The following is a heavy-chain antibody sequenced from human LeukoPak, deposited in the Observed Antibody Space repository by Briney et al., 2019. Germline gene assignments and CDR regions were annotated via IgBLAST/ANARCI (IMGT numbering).Heavy chain of an antibody. J-gene: IGHJ4*02. V-gene: IGHV3-21*01. CDR2: ISGSSSYI. CDR1: GFTFSSYS. Sequence: GGSLRLSXAASGFTFSSYSMNWIRQAPGKGLEWVSSISGSSSYIYYADSVKGRFTISRDNAKNSLYLQMNSLRAEDTAVYYCARDSGTDIVATTGQEYWGQGTLVTVSS. CDR3: ARDSGTDIVATTGQEY. D-gene: IGHD5-12*01.